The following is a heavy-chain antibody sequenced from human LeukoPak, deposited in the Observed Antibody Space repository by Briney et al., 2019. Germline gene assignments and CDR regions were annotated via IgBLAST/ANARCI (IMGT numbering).Heavy chain of an antibody. CDR2: LYTSKNT. D-gene: IGHD3-10*01. J-gene: IGHJ4*02. CDR3: ARETTLRGTPYYFDY. Sequence: PSETLSLTCTVSGVSISSYFWSWIRQPAGKGLEWIGRLYTSKNTNYNPSLKSRVTMSVDTSKNQFSLTLSSVTAADTAVYYCARETTLRGTPYYFDYWGQGSLVTVSS. V-gene: IGHV4-4*07. CDR1: GVSISSYF.